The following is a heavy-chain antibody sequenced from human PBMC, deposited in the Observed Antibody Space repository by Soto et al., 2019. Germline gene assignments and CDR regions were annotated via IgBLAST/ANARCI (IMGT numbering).Heavy chain of an antibody. Sequence: VASVKVSCKASGYTFTSYGISWVRQAPGQGLEWMGWISAYNGNTNYAQKFQGRVIMTTDTSTSTAYIELRSLRSDDTAVYYCARDNQYNHDYFDYWGQGTLVTVSS. CDR3: ARDNQYNHDYFDY. CDR1: GYTFTSYG. J-gene: IGHJ4*02. D-gene: IGHD1-20*01. V-gene: IGHV1-18*01. CDR2: ISAYNGNT.